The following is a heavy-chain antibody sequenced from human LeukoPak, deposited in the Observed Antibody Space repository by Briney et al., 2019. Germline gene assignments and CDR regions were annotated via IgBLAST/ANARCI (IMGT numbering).Heavy chain of an antibody. Sequence: SETLSLTCTVSGGSISSYYWSWIRQPPGKGLEWIGYIYYSGGTNYNPSLKSRVTISVDTSKNQFSLKLSSVTAADTAVYYCARDPSSSSEPYYFDYWGQGTLVTVSS. V-gene: IGHV4-59*01. J-gene: IGHJ4*02. CDR1: GGSISSYY. D-gene: IGHD6-6*01. CDR2: IYYSGGT. CDR3: ARDPSSSSEPYYFDY.